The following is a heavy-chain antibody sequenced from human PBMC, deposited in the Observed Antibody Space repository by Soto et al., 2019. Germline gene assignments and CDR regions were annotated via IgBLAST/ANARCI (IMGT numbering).Heavy chain of an antibody. CDR3: ARLTTMTSRGSCFDP. CDR1: GGSIRSGGHS. D-gene: IGHD3-16*01. J-gene: IGHJ5*02. CDR2: IFPSGST. Sequence: SETLSLSCAVSGGSIRSGGHSCSWIRQPPGKGLEWIGYIFPSGSTYYNPSLKSRVILSVDKSKNQFSLNLNSVTAADTAFYYCARLTTMTSRGSCFDPWGQGNLVT. V-gene: IGHV4-30-2*01.